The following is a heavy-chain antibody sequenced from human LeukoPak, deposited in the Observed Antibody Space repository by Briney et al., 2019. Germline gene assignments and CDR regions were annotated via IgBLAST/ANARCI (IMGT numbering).Heavy chain of an antibody. CDR3: AREVAFGGGGFDY. J-gene: IGHJ4*02. Sequence: SETLSLTCTVSGGSISSGGYYWNWIRQHPGKGLEWIGYIYYCGSTYYNPSLKSRVTISVVTSKNQFSLKLSSVTAADTAVYYCAREVAFGGGGFDYWGQGTLVTVSS. CDR2: IYYCGST. CDR1: GGSISSGGYY. D-gene: IGHD3-16*01. V-gene: IGHV4-31*03.